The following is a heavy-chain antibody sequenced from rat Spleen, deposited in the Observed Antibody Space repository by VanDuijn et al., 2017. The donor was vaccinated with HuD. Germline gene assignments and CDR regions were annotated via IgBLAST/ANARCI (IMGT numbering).Heavy chain of an antibody. J-gene: IGHJ2*01. CDR3: TRSDY. Sequence: VQLKESGPGLVQPSQTLSLTCTVSGFSLTDYSVHWVRQPPGKGPEWMGVMWSGGSPAYHSALNSRLSISRDTSKSQVFLKINSLQTEDTAIYYCTRSDYWGQGVMVTVSS. CDR1: GFSLTDYS. CDR2: MWSGGSP. V-gene: IGHV2S63*01.